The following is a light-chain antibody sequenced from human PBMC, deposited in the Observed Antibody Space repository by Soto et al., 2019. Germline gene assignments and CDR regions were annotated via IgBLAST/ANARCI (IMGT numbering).Light chain of an antibody. J-gene: IGLJ2*01. V-gene: IGLV2-23*03. CDR1: SSDVVSYNL. CDR2: EGS. Sequence: QSALTQPASVSGSPGQSITISCTGTSSDVVSYNLVSWYQQHPGKAPKLIIYEGSKRPSGVSTRFSCGKSGNNASLTISGLQAEDEADYYCCSYSGSSTFVVFGGGTKLTVL. CDR3: CSYSGSSTFVV.